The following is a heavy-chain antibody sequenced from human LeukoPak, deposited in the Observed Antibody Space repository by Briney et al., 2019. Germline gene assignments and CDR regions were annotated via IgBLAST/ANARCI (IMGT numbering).Heavy chain of an antibody. D-gene: IGHD4-17*01. CDR3: ARDMRGEGFDY. Sequence: SETLSLTCTVSGYSISSGYYWGWIRQPPGKGLEWIGSIYHSGSTYYNPPLKSRVTISVDTSKNQFSLKLSSVTAADTAVYYCARDMRGEGFDYWGQGTLVTVSS. CDR1: GYSISSGYY. J-gene: IGHJ4*02. CDR2: IYHSGST. V-gene: IGHV4-38-2*02.